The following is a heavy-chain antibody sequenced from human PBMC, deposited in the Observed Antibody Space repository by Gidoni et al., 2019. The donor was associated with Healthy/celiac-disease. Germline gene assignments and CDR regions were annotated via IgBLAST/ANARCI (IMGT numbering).Heavy chain of an antibody. D-gene: IGHD3-10*01. Sequence: QITLKESGPTLVKPTQTLTLTCPFSGFSLSTSGVGVGWIRQPPGKALEWLALIYWDDDKRYSPSLKSRLTITKDTSKNQVVLTMTNMDPVDTATYYCAHSRYYGSAGYWGQGTLVTVSS. J-gene: IGHJ4*02. V-gene: IGHV2-5*02. CDR1: GFSLSTSGVG. CDR3: AHSRYYGSAGY. CDR2: IYWDDDK.